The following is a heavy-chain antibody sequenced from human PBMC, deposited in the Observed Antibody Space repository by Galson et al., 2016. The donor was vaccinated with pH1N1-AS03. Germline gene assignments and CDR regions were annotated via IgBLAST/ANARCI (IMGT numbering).Heavy chain of an antibody. CDR1: GYNFMSYW. D-gene: IGHD7-27*01. CDR2: MYPEDSDI. J-gene: IGHJ3*01. Sequence: QSGAEVKKPGESLRISCKVYGYNFMSYWIGWVRQMPGKGLKWLGIMYPEDSDIRYSPSLRGQVTISADKSISTAYLQWTSLEASDSAIYFCARPSPLGIPGRKGLYAFDLWGQGTKVTVSS. CDR3: ARPSPLGIPGRKGLYAFDL. V-gene: IGHV5-51*03.